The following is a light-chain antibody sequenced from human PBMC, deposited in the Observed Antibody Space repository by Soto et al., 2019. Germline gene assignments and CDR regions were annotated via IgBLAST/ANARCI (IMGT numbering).Light chain of an antibody. Sequence: EIVLTQSPGTLSLSPGERSTLSFSSSQSVSSSYLAWYQQKPGQAPRLLIYGASTRATGIPARFSGSGSGTDFTLTISRLEPEDFAVYYCQQHGSSPITFGQGTRLEIK. J-gene: IGKJ5*01. CDR1: QSVSSSY. CDR3: QQHGSSPIT. V-gene: IGKV3-20*01. CDR2: GAS.